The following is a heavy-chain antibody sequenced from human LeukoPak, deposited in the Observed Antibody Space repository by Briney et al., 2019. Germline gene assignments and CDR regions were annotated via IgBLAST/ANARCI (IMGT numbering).Heavy chain of an antibody. D-gene: IGHD3-9*01. CDR1: GGSISRGNYF. CDR2: IYSGGGT. CDR3: ASEVLTGLFPAFDY. Sequence: SETLSLTCTVSGGSISRGNYFWGWIRQPPGKELEWIGSIYSGGGTHYNPSLNSRLTISADTSKNQFSLKLRSVTAADTAVYYCASEVLTGLFPAFDYWGQGTLVTVSS. J-gene: IGHJ4*02. V-gene: IGHV4-39*07.